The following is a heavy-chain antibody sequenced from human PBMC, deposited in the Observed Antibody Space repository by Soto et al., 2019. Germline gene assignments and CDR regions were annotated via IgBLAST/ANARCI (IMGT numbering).Heavy chain of an antibody. CDR3: ARDLGDSSGYYRRNYYYYGMDV. CDR1: GGSISSGGYY. V-gene: IGHV4-31*03. CDR2: IYYSGST. J-gene: IGHJ6*02. Sequence: SETLSLTCTVSGGSISSGGYYWSWIRQHPGKGLEWIGYIYYSGSTYYNPSLKSRVTISVDTSKNQFSLKLSSVTAADTAVYYCARDLGDSSGYYRRNYYYYGMDVWGQGTTVTVSS. D-gene: IGHD3-22*01.